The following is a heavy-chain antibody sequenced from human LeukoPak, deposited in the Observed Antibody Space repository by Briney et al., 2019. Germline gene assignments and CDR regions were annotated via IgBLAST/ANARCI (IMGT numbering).Heavy chain of an antibody. D-gene: IGHD2-2*01. J-gene: IGHJ3*02. CDR1: GYTFTSYY. V-gene: IGHV1-46*01. CDR2: INPSGGST. CDR3: ARDRTPDCSSTSCYASGDFDI. Sequence: VASVKVSCKASGYTFTSYYMHWVRQAPGQGLEWMGIINPSGGSTSYAQKFQGRVTMTRDTSTSTVYMELSSLRSEDTAVYYCARDRTPDCSSTSCYASGDFDIWGQGTMVTVSS.